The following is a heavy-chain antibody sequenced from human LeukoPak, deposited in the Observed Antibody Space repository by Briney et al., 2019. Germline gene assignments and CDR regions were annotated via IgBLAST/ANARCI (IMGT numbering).Heavy chain of an antibody. CDR2: IYYSGST. D-gene: IGHD3-3*01. V-gene: IGHV4-31*03. CDR1: GGSISSGGYY. CDR3: ARDFGVVTGLDV. J-gene: IGHJ6*02. Sequence: PSETLSLTCTVSGGSISSGGYYWSWIRQHPGKGLERIGYIYYSGSTYYNPSLKSRVTISVDTSKNQFSLKLSSVTAADTAVYYCARDFGVVTGLDVWGQGTTVTVSS.